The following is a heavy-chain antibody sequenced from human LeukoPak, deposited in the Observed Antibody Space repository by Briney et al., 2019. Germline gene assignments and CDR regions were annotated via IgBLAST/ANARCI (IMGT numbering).Heavy chain of an antibody. CDR2: INPNSGGT. CDR3: AGECSSTSCRHSRYYFDY. V-gene: IGHV1-2*02. D-gene: IGHD2-2*01. J-gene: IGHJ4*02. Sequence: ASVKVSCKASGYTFTGYYMHWVRQAPGQGLEWMGWINPNSGGTNYAQKFQGRVTMTRDTSISTAYMELSRLRSEDTAVYYCAGECSSTSCRHSRYYFDYWGQGTPVTVSS. CDR1: GYTFTGYY.